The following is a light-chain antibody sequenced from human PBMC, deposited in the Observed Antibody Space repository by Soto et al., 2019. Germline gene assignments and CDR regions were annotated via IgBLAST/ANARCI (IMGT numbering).Light chain of an antibody. CDR1: QSVGTW. V-gene: IGKV1-5*01. Sequence: DIQMTQSPSTLSASVGGRVTITCRASQSVGTWVAWYQQKPGKAPKLLIYGASNLESGVPSRFSGSGSGTEFTLTITTLQPDDFATYVCQHYRRNTWSFGPGTKVDIK. CDR3: QHYRRNTWS. J-gene: IGKJ1*01. CDR2: GAS.